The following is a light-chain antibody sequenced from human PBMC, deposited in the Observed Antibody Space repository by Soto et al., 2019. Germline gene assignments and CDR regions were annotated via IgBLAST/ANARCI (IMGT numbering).Light chain of an antibody. V-gene: IGLV2-8*01. CDR1: TKNVGGYNY. CDR3: SSYAGAKNVV. Sequence: QSALTQPPSASGSPGQSVTISCTGTTKNVGGYNYVSWYQHSPAKAPKLIIYEVNKRPSGVPDRFSGSKSGSTASLTVSGLQAEDEADYYCSSYAGAKNVVFGGGTKLTFL. CDR2: EVN. J-gene: IGLJ3*02.